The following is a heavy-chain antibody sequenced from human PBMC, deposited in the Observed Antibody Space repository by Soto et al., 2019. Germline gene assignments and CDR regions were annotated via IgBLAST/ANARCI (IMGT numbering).Heavy chain of an antibody. CDR3: ATGGGRFNYGMDV. D-gene: IGHD3-10*01. CDR2: IYYSGST. Sequence: QVQLQESGPGLVKPSETLSLTCTVSGGSIRSYYWSWIRQPPGKRLEWIGYIYYSGSTNYNPSLKSRLTISVDTSKNQLPLKLSSVTAADTAVYYCATGGGRFNYGMDVWGQGTTVPVPS. J-gene: IGHJ6*02. V-gene: IGHV4-59*01. CDR1: GGSIRSYY.